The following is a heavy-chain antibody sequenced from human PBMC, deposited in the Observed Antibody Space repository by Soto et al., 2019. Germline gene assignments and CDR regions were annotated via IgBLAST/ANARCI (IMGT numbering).Heavy chain of an antibody. CDR2: ITDSGDDT. J-gene: IGHJ4*02. CDR1: GFTFSSNA. D-gene: IGHD2-2*01. CDR3: AKLGSSSWSPHYYFDY. Sequence: GGSLRLSCAASGFTFSSNAMGWVRQAPGKGLEWVSAITDSGDDTYYIDSVKGRFTISRDNSKSTLYLQMNSLRAEDTAIYYCAKLGSSSWSPHYYFDYWGQGTLVTVSS. V-gene: IGHV3-23*01.